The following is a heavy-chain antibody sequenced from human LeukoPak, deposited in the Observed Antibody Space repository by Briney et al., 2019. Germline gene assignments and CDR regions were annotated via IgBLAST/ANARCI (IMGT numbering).Heavy chain of an antibody. CDR1: GFTFSSYE. CDR2: ISSSGSTI. Sequence: PGGSLRLSCAASGFTFSSYEMNWVRQAPGKGLEWVSYISSSGSTIYYADSVKGRFTISRDNAKNSLYLQMNSLRAEDTAVYYCAREEIFYPDHGMDIWGQGTTVTVSS. CDR3: AREEIFYPDHGMDI. J-gene: IGHJ6*02. V-gene: IGHV3-48*03. D-gene: IGHD3-9*01.